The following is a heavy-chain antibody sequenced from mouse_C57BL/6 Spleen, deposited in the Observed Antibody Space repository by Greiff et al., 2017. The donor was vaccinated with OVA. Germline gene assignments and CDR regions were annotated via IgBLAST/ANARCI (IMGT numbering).Heavy chain of an antibody. V-gene: IGHV3-6*01. Sequence: EVKVEESGPGLVKPSQSLSLTCSVTGYSITSGYYWNWIRQFPGNKLEWMGYISYDGSNNYNPSLKNRISITRDTSKNQFFLKLNSVTTEDTATYYCARGVYDGYGYWGQGTTLTVSS. CDR2: ISYDGSN. CDR3: ARGVYDGYGY. J-gene: IGHJ2*01. CDR1: GYSITSGYY. D-gene: IGHD2-3*01.